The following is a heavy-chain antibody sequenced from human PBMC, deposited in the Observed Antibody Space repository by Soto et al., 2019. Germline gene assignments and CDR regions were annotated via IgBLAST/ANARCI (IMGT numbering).Heavy chain of an antibody. D-gene: IGHD2-15*01. J-gene: IGHJ6*02. V-gene: IGHV3-48*02. Sequence: EVQLVESGGGLVQPGGSLRLSCAASGFTFSTYSLNWVRQAPGKGLEWVSCISSSSVTINYADSVKGRFTITRDNAKNSLYLQMKSLRDGDTAVYYCARDRLGCSGGGCYSGYYGMDAWGQGTTVTVSS. CDR3: ARDRLGCSGGGCYSGYYGMDA. CDR2: ISSSSVTI. CDR1: GFTFSTYS.